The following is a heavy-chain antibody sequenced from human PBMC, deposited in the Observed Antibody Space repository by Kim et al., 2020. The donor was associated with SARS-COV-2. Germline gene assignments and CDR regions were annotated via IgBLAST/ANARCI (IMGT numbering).Heavy chain of an antibody. Sequence: GGSLRLSCAASGFTFSSYGMHWVRQAPGKGLEWVAVISYDGSNKYYADSVKGRFTISRDNSKNTLYLQMNSLRAEDTAVYYCAKGYYDFWSGYYNPLSYYYYGMDVWGQGTTVTVSS. CDR1: GFTFSSYG. V-gene: IGHV3-30*18. J-gene: IGHJ6*02. CDR3: AKGYYDFWSGYYNPLSYYYYGMDV. CDR2: ISYDGSNK. D-gene: IGHD3-3*01.